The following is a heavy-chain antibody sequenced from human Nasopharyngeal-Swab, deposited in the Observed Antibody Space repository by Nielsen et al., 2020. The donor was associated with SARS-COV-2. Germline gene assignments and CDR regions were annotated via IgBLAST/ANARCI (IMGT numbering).Heavy chain of an antibody. V-gene: IGHV4-61*02. D-gene: IGHD6-13*01. CDR2: IYTSGST. CDR1: GGSISSSSYY. Sequence: SETLSLTCTVSGGSISSSSYYWGWIRQPAGKGLEWIGRIYTSGSTNYNPSLKSRVTMSVDTSKNQFSLKLSSVTAADTAVYYCARGEIAAAGDYYYYYGMDVWGQGTTVTVSS. CDR3: ARGEIAAAGDYYYYYGMDV. J-gene: IGHJ6*02.